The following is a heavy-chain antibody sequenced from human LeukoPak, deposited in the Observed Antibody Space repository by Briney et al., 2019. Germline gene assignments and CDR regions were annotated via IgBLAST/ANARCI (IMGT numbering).Heavy chain of an antibody. CDR2: INPNSGGT. CDR1: GYTFTSYD. D-gene: IGHD3-9*01. V-gene: IGHV1-2*02. J-gene: IGHJ4*02. Sequence: RASVKVSCKASGYTFTSYDINWVRQAPGQGLEWMGWINPNSGGTNYAQKFQGRVTMTRDTSISTAYMELSRLRSDDTAVYYCARGVDILTGYYRSSPVGYWGQGTLVTVSS. CDR3: ARGVDILTGYYRSSPVGY.